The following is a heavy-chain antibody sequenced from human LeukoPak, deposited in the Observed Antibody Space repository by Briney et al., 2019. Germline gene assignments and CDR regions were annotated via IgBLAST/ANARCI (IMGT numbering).Heavy chain of an antibody. V-gene: IGHV3-48*01. Sequence: AGSLRLSCAASGFTFSGFSMNWVRQAPGKGLEWVSFITGSSSTIYYADSVKGRFTISRDNAKNSLCLQMNSLRAEDTAVYYCAGCSSTNCYWGQGTLVTVSS. J-gene: IGHJ4*02. CDR2: ITGSSSTI. CDR3: AGCSSTNCY. D-gene: IGHD2-2*01. CDR1: GFTFSGFS.